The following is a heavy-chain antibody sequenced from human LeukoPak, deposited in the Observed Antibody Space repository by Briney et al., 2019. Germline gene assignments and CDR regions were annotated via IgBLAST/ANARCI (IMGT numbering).Heavy chain of an antibody. Sequence: GGSLRLSCAASRFTFSSFAMSWVRQAPGKGLEWVSAISDSGGSTYYADSVKGRFTISRDNSKNTLYLQMNRLRVEDTAVYYCAKDSGSGWYQYGMDVWGQGTTVTVSS. D-gene: IGHD6-19*01. CDR1: RFTFSSFA. J-gene: IGHJ6*02. CDR3: AKDSGSGWYQYGMDV. V-gene: IGHV3-23*01. CDR2: ISDSGGST.